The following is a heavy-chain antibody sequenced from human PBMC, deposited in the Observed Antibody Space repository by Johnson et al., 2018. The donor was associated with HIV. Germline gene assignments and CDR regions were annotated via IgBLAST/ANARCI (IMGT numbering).Heavy chain of an antibody. V-gene: IGHV3-66*01. CDR1: GLTFDDYG. CDR2: IYSGGST. J-gene: IGHJ3*02. CDR3: AREGGDGYSPSAFDI. Sequence: VQLVESGGGVVRPGGSLRLSCAASGLTFDDYGMSWVRQAPGKGLEWVSVIYSGGSTYYADSVRGRFTISRDNSKNTLYLQMNSLKVEDTAVYYCAREGGDGYSPSAFDIWGQGTTVTVSS. D-gene: IGHD5-24*01.